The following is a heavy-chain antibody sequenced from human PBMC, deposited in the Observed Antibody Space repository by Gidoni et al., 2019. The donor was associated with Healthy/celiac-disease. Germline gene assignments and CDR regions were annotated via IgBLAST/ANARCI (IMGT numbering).Heavy chain of an antibody. CDR3: AVAGIAVAGEY. D-gene: IGHD6-13*01. V-gene: IGHV4-34*01. CDR2: INHSGST. CDR1: GGSFSGYY. Sequence: QVQLQQWGAGLLTPSETLSLTCAVYGGSFSGYYWSWIRQPPGKGLEWIGEINHSGSTNYNPSLKSRVTISVDTSKNQFSLKLSSVTAADTAVYYCAVAGIAVAGEYWGQGTLVTVSS. J-gene: IGHJ4*02.